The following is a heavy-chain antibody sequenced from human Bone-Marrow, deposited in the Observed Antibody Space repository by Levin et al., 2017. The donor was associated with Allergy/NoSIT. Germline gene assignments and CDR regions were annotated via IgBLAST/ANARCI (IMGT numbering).Heavy chain of an antibody. CDR3: ARESPTQGYYYDSSGVDDAFDI. CDR1: GFTFSSYS. Sequence: GESLKISCAASGFTFSSYSMNWVRQAPGKGLEWVSSISSSSSYIYYADSVKGRFTISRDNAKNSLYLQMNSLRAEDTAVYYCARESPTQGYYYDSSGVDDAFDIWGQGTMVTVSS. D-gene: IGHD3-22*01. V-gene: IGHV3-21*01. J-gene: IGHJ3*02. CDR2: ISSSSSYI.